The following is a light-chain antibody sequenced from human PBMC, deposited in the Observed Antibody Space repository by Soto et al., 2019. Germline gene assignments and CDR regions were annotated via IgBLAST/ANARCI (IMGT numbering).Light chain of an antibody. V-gene: IGKV1-27*01. CDR1: QGIRNY. J-gene: IGKJ4*01. CDR2: AAS. CDR3: QKYSAAPFT. Sequence: DMQMTQSPSSLSASVGDRVTITCRASQGIRNYLAWYQQRLGRVPKLLIYAASTLQSGVPSRFSGSGSGTDFTLTISSLQAEDIGTYYCQKYSAAPFTFGGGTKVEIK.